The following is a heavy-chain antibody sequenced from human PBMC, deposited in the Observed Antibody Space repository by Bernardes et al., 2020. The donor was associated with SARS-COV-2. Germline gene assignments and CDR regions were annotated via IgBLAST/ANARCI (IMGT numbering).Heavy chain of an antibody. D-gene: IGHD3-9*01. CDR3: AKYRGTDWPRIFDH. V-gene: IGHV3-23*01. CDR2: LSRDSGTK. J-gene: IGHJ4*02. Sequence: GGSLRLSCATSGFTFSSYPMSWVRQVPGKGLEWVSSLSRDSGTKQYANSVKGRFSVSRDNSKNTLYLQMNSLRVEDTAVYYCAKYRGTDWPRIFDHWGQGTLVTVSS. CDR1: GFTFSSYP.